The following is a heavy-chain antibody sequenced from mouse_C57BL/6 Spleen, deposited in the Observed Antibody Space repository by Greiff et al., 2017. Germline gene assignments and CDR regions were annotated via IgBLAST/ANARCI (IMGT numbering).Heavy chain of an antibody. V-gene: IGHV14-4*01. D-gene: IGHD1-1*02. CDR3: TTNYGAFAY. J-gene: IGHJ3*01. CDR1: GFNIKDDY. CDR2: IDPENGDT. Sequence: VQLQQSGAELVRPGASVKLSCTASGFNIKDDYMHWVKQRPEQGLEWIGWIDPENGDTEYASKFQGKATITADTSSNTAYLQLSSLTSEDTAVYYCTTNYGAFAYWGQGTLVTVS.